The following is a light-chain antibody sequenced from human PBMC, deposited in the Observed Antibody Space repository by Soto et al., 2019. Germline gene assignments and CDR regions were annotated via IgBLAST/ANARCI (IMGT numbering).Light chain of an antibody. Sequence: EIVLTQSPATLSLSPGERATLSCRASQSVSSYLAWYQQKPGQAPRLLIYGASTRATGIPARFTGSGSGTEFTLTISSLQSEDFAVYHCQQYNNWPPTFGHGTRLEI. J-gene: IGKJ5*01. CDR1: QSVSSY. V-gene: IGKV3-15*01. CDR3: QQYNNWPPT. CDR2: GAS.